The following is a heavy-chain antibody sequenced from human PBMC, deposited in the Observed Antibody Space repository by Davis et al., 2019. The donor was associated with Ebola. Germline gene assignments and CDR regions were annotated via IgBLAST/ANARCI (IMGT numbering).Heavy chain of an antibody. Sequence: SETLSLTCTVSGGSITSSYWSWIRQPPGKGLEWIGYIYYSGSTNYNPSLKSRVTISVDTSKNQFSLKLSSVTAADTAVYYCARDLGGSVYYDAFDIWGQGTMVTVSS. CDR1: GGSITSSY. V-gene: IGHV4-59*01. CDR2: IYYSGST. CDR3: ARDLGGSVYYDAFDI. D-gene: IGHD3-22*01. J-gene: IGHJ3*02.